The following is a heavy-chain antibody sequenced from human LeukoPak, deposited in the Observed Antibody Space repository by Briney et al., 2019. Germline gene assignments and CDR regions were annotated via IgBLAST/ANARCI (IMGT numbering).Heavy chain of an antibody. CDR3: AKRDDSGGNLVDL. J-gene: IGHJ4*02. V-gene: IGHV4-39*02. CDR2: IYYSGST. D-gene: IGHD3-22*01. Sequence: SETLSLTCTVSGGSIRSGSHYWAWVRQPPGKGLEWIGSIYYSGSTYYNPSLENRVTISIDTSKNHFSLKLSSLSAADTSVYYCAKRDDSGGNLVDLWGQGTLVTVS. CDR1: GGSIRSGSHY.